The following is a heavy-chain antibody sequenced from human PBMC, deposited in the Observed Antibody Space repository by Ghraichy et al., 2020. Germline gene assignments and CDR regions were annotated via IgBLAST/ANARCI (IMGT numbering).Heavy chain of an antibody. Sequence: SETLSLTCTVSGGSISSYYWSWIRQPPGKGLEWIGYIYYSGSTNYNPSLKSRVTISVDTSKNQFSLKLSSVTAADTAVYYCARVNRTPFNYYYGMDVWGQGTTVTVSS. CDR3: ARVNRTPFNYYYGMDV. CDR2: IYYSGST. J-gene: IGHJ6*02. V-gene: IGHV4-59*01. CDR1: GGSISSYY. D-gene: IGHD2/OR15-2a*01.